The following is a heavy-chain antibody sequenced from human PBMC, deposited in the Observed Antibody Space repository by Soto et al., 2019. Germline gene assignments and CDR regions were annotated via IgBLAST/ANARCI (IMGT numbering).Heavy chain of an antibody. D-gene: IGHD3-10*01. CDR3: AKDWGFGAAF. CDR2: ISYDGSNK. Sequence: QVQLVESGGGVVQPGRSLRLSCAASGFTFSSYGMHWVRQAPGKGLEWVAVISYDGSNKYYADSVKGRFTISRDNSKNTLYLQMISLRAEDTAVYYCAKDWGFGAAFGGQGTLVTVSS. J-gene: IGHJ4*02. CDR1: GFTFSSYG. V-gene: IGHV3-30*18.